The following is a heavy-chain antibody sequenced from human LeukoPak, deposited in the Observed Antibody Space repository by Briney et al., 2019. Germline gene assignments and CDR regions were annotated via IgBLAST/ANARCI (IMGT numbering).Heavy chain of an antibody. CDR1: GFTFSSYA. D-gene: IGHD6-6*01. CDR2: ISYDGSNK. J-gene: IGHJ1*01. V-gene: IGHV3-30-3*01. CDR3: ASGLSSSTYFQH. Sequence: PGGSLRLSCAASGFTFSSYAMHWVRQAPGKGLEWVAVISYDGSNKYYADSVKGRFTISRDNSKNTLYLQMNSLRAEDTAVYYCASGLSSSTYFQHWGQGTLVTVSS.